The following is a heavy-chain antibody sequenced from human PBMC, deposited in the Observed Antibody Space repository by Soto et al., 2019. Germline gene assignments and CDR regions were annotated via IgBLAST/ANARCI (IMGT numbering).Heavy chain of an antibody. CDR1: GGSISTSSYY. V-gene: IGHV4-39*02. Sequence: SETLSLTCTVSGGSISTSSYYWGWIRQPPGRGLEWIGSIYSSGSTYYKPSLKSRVTISVDTSKNQFSLKLNSVTAADTAVYYCARDTSGREGGGVVAATSAFDIWGQGTMVTVSS. CDR3: ARDTSGREGGGVVAATSAFDI. CDR2: IYSSGST. D-gene: IGHD2-15*01. J-gene: IGHJ3*02.